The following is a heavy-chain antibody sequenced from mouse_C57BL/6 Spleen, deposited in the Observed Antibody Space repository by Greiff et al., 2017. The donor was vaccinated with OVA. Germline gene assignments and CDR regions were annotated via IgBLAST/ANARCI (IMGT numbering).Heavy chain of an antibody. D-gene: IGHD3-3*01. Sequence: QVQLQQPGAELVKPGASVKLSCKASGYTFTDYYINWVKQRPGQGLEWIARIYPGSGNTYYNEKFKGKATLTAEKSSSTAYMQLSSLTSEDSAVYFCARGGTSDYWGQGTTLTVSS. CDR3: ARGGTSDY. CDR2: IYPGSGNT. J-gene: IGHJ2*01. CDR1: GYTFTDYY. V-gene: IGHV1-76*01.